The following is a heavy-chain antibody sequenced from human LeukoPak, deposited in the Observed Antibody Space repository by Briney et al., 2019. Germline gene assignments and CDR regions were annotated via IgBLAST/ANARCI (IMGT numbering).Heavy chain of an antibody. CDR1: GYTFTSYG. V-gene: IGHV1-18*01. J-gene: IGHJ3*02. D-gene: IGHD5-12*01. CDR2: ISAYNGNT. CDR3: ARDDLTDIVATTDAFDI. Sequence: ASVKVSCKASGYTFTSYGISWVRQAPGQGLEWMGWISAYNGNTNYAQKLLGRVTMTTDTSTSTAYMELRSLRSGDTAVYYCARDDLTDIVATTDAFDIWGQGTMVTVSS.